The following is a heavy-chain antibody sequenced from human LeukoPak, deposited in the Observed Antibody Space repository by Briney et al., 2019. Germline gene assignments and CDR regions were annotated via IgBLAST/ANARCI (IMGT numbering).Heavy chain of an antibody. J-gene: IGHJ4*02. D-gene: IGHD3-22*01. CDR3: AKDAYDTSAYYNY. Sequence: PGGSLRLSCAASGFIFSSHGMNWVRQAPGKGLEWVSGISPSGDATFYADSVKGRFTISRDNSKNTLYLQMHGLRAEDTAVYCCAKDAYDTSAYYNYWGQGTLVTVSS. CDR2: ISPSGDAT. V-gene: IGHV3-23*01. CDR1: GFIFSSHG.